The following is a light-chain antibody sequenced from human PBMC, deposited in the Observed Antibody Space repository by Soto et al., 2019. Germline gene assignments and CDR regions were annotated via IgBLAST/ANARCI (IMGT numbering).Light chain of an antibody. V-gene: IGKV3-20*01. CDR2: GSS. J-gene: IGKJ1*01. Sequence: EIVLTQSPGTLSLSPGERATLSCRASQSVSSSYLAWYQQKPGQAPRLLIYGSSSRATGIPYRFSGSGSGTDFSLTLSRLEPEDFAVYYCQQYGSSRGTFGQGTKVEIK. CDR1: QSVSSSY. CDR3: QQYGSSRGT.